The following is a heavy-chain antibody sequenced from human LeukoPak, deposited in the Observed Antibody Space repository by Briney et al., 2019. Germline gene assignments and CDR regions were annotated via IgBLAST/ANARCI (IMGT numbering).Heavy chain of an antibody. V-gene: IGHV3-23*01. CDR3: ARDNGWSADF. CDR1: GFTFSSYA. D-gene: IGHD2-15*01. CDR2: ISGSASST. J-gene: IGHJ4*02. Sequence: GSLRLSCAASGFTFSSYAMSWVRQAPGKGLEWVSAISGSASSTYYADSVKGRFTISRDNSKNTLYLQMNSLRAEDTAVYYCARDNGWSADFWGQGTLVTVSS.